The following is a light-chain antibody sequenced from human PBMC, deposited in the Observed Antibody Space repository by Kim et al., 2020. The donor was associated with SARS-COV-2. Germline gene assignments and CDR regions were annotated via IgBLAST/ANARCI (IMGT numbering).Light chain of an antibody. CDR2: EVT. Sequence: QSVLTQPASVSGSPGQSITISCSGTSSDVGSYNLVSWYQHHPGKAPKLMVYEVTERPSGVSNRFSGSKSGNTASLTISGLQAADEADYYCCSYSPSTTVVFGGGTKVTVL. CDR3: CSYSPSTTVV. J-gene: IGLJ3*02. CDR1: SSDVGSYNL. V-gene: IGLV2-23*02.